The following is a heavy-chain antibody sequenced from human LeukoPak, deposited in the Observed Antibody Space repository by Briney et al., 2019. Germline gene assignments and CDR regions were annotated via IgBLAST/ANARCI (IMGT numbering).Heavy chain of an antibody. V-gene: IGHV3-66*01. CDR1: GFTVSSNY. J-gene: IGHJ4*02. Sequence: GGSLRLSCAASGFTVSSNYMSWVRQAPGKGLEWVSVIYSGGSTYYADSVKGRFTISRDNSKNTLYLQMNSLRAEDTAVYFCARLYYVWGSYRTRYYFDYWGQGTLVTVSS. CDR2: IYSGGST. D-gene: IGHD3-16*02. CDR3: ARLYYVWGSYRTRYYFDY.